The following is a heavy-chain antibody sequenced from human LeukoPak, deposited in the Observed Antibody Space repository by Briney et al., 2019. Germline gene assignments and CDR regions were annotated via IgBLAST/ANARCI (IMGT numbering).Heavy chain of an antibody. CDR2: INHSGST. Sequence: PSETLSLTCAVYGGSFSGYYWSWIRQPPGKGLEWIGEINHSGSTNYNPSLKSRVTISVDTSKNQFSLKLSSVTAADTAVYYCARHGGIGEHNWFDPWGQGTLVTVSS. V-gene: IGHV4-34*01. CDR3: ARHGGIGEHNWFDP. D-gene: IGHD1-26*01. CDR1: GGSFSGYY. J-gene: IGHJ5*02.